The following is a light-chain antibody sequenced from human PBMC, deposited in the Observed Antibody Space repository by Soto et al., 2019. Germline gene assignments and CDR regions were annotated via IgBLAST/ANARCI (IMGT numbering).Light chain of an antibody. V-gene: IGLV1-36*01. CDR1: SSNIGNNA. CDR3: ASWDDSLNAVV. J-gene: IGLJ2*01. CDR2: YDD. Sequence: QPVLTQPHSVSEAPSQRVTISCSGSSSNIGNNAVNWYQQLPGKAPKLLIYYDDLLPSGVSDRFSGSKSGTSASLAISGLQSADEADSYCASWDDSLNAVVFGGGTKLTVL.